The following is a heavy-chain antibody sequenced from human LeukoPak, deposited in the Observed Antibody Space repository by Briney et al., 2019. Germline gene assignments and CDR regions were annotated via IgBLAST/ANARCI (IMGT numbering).Heavy chain of an antibody. D-gene: IGHD4-17*01. J-gene: IGHJ4*02. CDR3: TRADGDYDHHFFDY. CDR2: IRRRANDGTT. Sequence: GGSLRLSCTASGFNSGDYGLSWVCQAPGKGLEWIGFIRRRANDGTTEYAASVKGRFTISRDDSKSIAYLQMNGLQTEDTGLYYCTRADGDYDHHFFDYWGQGTQVIVSS. CDR1: GFNSGDYG. V-gene: IGHV3-49*04.